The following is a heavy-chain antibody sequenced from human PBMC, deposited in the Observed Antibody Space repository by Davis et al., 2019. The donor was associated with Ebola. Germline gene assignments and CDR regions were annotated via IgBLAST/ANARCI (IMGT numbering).Heavy chain of an antibody. D-gene: IGHD6-19*01. Sequence: DSVKGRFTISRDDAKDTLFLQINSLRPEDTAVYYCLAGTNYWGQGTQVIVSS. J-gene: IGHJ4*02. V-gene: IGHV3-30*03. CDR3: LAGTNY.